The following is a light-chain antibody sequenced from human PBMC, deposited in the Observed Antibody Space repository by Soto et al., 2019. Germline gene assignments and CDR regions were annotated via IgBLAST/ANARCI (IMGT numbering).Light chain of an antibody. Sequence: DIQMTQSPSTLSASVGDTVTITCRASQSISSWLAWYQQKPGKAPKLLIYRASTLQSGVPSRFSASGSGTEFILTIASLQPDDCATDYCQQYETFSGTFGPGTKVDI. J-gene: IGKJ1*01. CDR1: QSISSW. V-gene: IGKV1-5*03. CDR2: RAS. CDR3: QQYETFSGT.